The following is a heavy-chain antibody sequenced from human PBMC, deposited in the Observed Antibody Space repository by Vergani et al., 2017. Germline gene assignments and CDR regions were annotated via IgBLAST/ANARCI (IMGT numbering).Heavy chain of an antibody. CDR2: IYYDGSKK. CDR1: GFTFSTYA. D-gene: IGHD2-21*01. J-gene: IGHJ6*03. V-gene: IGHV3-33*01. Sequence: QVQLVESGGGVVQPGRSLRLSCTSSGFTFSTYAMHWVRQAPGKGLEWVPIIYYDGSKKYHAASVKGRFTISRNNSRNTLDLLMSSLRAEDTAIYYCVREXSYCGSTTCRNPSYVYYYHMDVWGEGTTVTVSS. CDR3: VREXSYCGSTTCRNPSYVYYYHMDV.